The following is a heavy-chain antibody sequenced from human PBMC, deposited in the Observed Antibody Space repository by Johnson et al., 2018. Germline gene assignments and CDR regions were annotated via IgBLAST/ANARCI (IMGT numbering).Heavy chain of an antibody. CDR2: VYYTGST. D-gene: IGHD3-16*01. CDR3: ARAGMITKYGMDV. J-gene: IGHJ6*02. Sequence: QVQLQESGPGLVKPSETLSLKCTVSGGSISSYYWSWIRQSPGKGLEWIAYVYYTGSTHYNPSLESRVTISIDTSKNQLSLKLNSVTAADPAVDYCARAGMITKYGMDVWGQGTTVIVSS. V-gene: IGHV4-59*01. CDR1: GGSISSYY.